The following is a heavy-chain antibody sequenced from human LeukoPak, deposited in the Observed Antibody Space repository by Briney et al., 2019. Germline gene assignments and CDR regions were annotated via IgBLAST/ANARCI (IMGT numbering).Heavy chain of an antibody. CDR3: ARGAGLRFLEWLHHHNQFDY. D-gene: IGHD3-3*01. Sequence: PSETLSLTCTVSGGSISSSSYYWGWIRQPPGKGLEWIGEINHSGSTNYNPSLKSRVTISVDTSKNQFSLKLSSVTAADTAVYYCARGAGLRFLEWLHHHNQFDYWGQGTLVTVSS. J-gene: IGHJ4*02. CDR1: GGSISSSSYY. V-gene: IGHV4-39*07. CDR2: INHSGST.